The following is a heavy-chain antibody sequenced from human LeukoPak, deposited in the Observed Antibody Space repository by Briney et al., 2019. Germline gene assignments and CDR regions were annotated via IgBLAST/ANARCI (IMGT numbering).Heavy chain of an antibody. Sequence: SETLSLTCAVYGGSFSGYYWSWIRQPPGKGLEWIGEINHSGSTNYNPSLKSRVTISVDTSKNQFSLKLSSVTAADTAVYYCARDTYYYDSSGYEYYFDYWGQGTLATVSS. J-gene: IGHJ4*02. CDR3: ARDTYYYDSSGYEYYFDY. CDR2: INHSGST. CDR1: GGSFSGYY. D-gene: IGHD3-22*01. V-gene: IGHV4-34*01.